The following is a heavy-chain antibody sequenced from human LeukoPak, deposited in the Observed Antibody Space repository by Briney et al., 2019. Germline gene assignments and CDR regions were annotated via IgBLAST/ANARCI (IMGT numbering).Heavy chain of an antibody. Sequence: GASVKVSCKASGYTFTDYYMHWVRQAPGQGLEWMGWINPNSGGTNYAQKFQGRVTMTRDTSISTAYMELSRLRSDDTAVYYCARLYDFWSGTDGDYYYGMDVWGQGTTVTVSS. J-gene: IGHJ6*02. CDR1: GYTFTDYY. V-gene: IGHV1-2*02. CDR2: INPNSGGT. D-gene: IGHD3-3*01. CDR3: ARLYDFWSGTDGDYYYGMDV.